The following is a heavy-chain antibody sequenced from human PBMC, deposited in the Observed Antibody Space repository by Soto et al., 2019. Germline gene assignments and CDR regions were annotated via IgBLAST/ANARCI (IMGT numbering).Heavy chain of an antibody. J-gene: IGHJ6*02. CDR1: GGSISSGDYY. CDR3: ARDNREYCSGGSCSFYYYGMDV. Sequence: QVQLQESGPGLVKPSQTLSLTCTVSGGSISSGDYYWSWIRQPPGKGLEWIGYIYYSGSTYYNPSLKSRVTISVGTSKNQFSLKLSSVTAADTAVYYCARDNREYCSGGSCSFYYYGMDVWGQGTTVTVSS. V-gene: IGHV4-30-4*01. D-gene: IGHD2-15*01. CDR2: IYYSGST.